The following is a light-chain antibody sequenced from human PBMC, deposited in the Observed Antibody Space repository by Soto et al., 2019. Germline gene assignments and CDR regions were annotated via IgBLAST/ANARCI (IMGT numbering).Light chain of an antibody. CDR1: SSDVGGFNY. CDR2: EVR. J-gene: IGLJ3*02. Sequence: QSALTQPASVSGSPGQSITISCTGTSSDVGGFNYVSWYQQHPGKTPKLLIYEVRLRPTGVSDRFSGSKSGTSASLAISGLQSEDEGDYYCATWDDRLTAWVFGGGTKLTVL. CDR3: ATWDDRLTAWV. V-gene: IGLV2-14*01.